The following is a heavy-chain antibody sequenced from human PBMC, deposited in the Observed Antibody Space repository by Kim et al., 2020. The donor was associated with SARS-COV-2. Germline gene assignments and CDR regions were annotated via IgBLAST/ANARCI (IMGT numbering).Heavy chain of an antibody. D-gene: IGHD6-19*01. Sequence: YNTPSSKSRVTIAVDRSKNQFSLKLSSVTAADTAVYYCARGVAVAGILNPWGQGTLVTVSS. CDR3: ARGVAVAGILNP. J-gene: IGHJ5*02. V-gene: IGHV4-30-2*01.